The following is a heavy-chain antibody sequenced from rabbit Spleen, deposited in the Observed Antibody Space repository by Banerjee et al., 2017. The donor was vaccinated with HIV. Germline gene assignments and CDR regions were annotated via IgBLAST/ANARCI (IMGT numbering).Heavy chain of an antibody. CDR1: GVSLNDKDV. CDR3: ATYVDYDGAFNL. CDR2: INIVTGKS. D-gene: IGHD2-1*01. Sequence: EQLEESGGGLVKPEGSLTLTCKASGVSLNDKDVMCWVRQDPGKGLEWIACINIVTGKSVCASWALGRFIMSRTSSTTVTLQMTSLTAADTATYFCATYVDYDGAFNLWGPGTLVTDS. J-gene: IGHJ4*01. V-gene: IGHV1S45*01.